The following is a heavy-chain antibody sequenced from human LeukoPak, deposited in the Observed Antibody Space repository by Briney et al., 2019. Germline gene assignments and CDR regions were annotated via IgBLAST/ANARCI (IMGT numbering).Heavy chain of an antibody. D-gene: IGHD4-11*01. J-gene: IGHJ6*03. CDR2: ISAYNGNT. V-gene: IGHV1-18*01. CDR3: ARLRPRDYSNRRDFTYMDV. Sequence: ASVKVSCKASGYTFTSYGISWVRQAPGQGLEWMGWISAYNGNTNYAQKFQGRVTITTDESTSTAYMELSSLRSEDTAVYYCARLRPRDYSNRRDFTYMDVWGKGTTVTVSS. CDR1: GYTFTSYG.